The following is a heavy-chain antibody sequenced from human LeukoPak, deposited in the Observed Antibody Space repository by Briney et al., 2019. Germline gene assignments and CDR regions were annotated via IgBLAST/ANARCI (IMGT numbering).Heavy chain of an antibody. Sequence: PGGSLRLSCAASGLTFSSYGMHWVRQAPGKGLEWVAVISYDGSNKYYADSVKGRFTISRDNSKNTLYLQMNSLRAEDTAVYYCAKDSYYHDSSGVDYWGQGTLVTVSS. CDR2: ISYDGSNK. J-gene: IGHJ4*02. D-gene: IGHD3-22*01. CDR1: GLTFSSYG. V-gene: IGHV3-30*18. CDR3: AKDSYYHDSSGVDY.